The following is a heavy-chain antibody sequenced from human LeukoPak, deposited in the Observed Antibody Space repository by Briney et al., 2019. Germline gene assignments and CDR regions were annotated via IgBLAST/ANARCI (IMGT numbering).Heavy chain of an antibody. J-gene: IGHJ4*02. CDR1: GYTFTGYY. V-gene: IGHV1-18*04. D-gene: IGHD1-26*01. CDR3: ARVGRGSYSTREFDY. Sequence: ASVKVSCKASGYTFTGYYIHRVRQAPGQGLEWMGWISAYNGNTNYAQKLQGRVTMTTDTSTSTAYMELRSLRSDDTAVYYCARVGRGSYSTREFDYWGQGTLVTVSS. CDR2: ISAYNGNT.